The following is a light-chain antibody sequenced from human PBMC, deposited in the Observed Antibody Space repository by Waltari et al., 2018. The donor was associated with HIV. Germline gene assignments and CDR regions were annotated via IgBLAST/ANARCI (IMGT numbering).Light chain of an antibody. CDR1: RSVGSS. CDR3: QQYSTWPLT. V-gene: IGKV3-15*01. J-gene: IGKJ1*01. Sequence: EVVMTQSPATLLESPGKTANLSCRASRSVGSSLAWYQQKPGRGPRLRIYGSSSRASDVPPTFSGSGAGTDFSLSISSLRSDDVGIYYCQQYSTWPLTFGRGTTVEIK. CDR2: GSS.